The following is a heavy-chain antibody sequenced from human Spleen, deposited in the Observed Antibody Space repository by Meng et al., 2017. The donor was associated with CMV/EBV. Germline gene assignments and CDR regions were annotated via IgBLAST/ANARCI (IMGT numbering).Heavy chain of an antibody. CDR2: ISGSGGST. CDR1: GFTFSSYA. J-gene: IGHJ2*01. CDR3: AKDYWNDVLGWYFDL. V-gene: IGHV3-23*01. Sequence: GGSLRLSCAASGFTFSSYAMSWVRQAPGKGLEWVSAISGSGGSTYYADSVKGRFTISRDNSRNTLYLQMNSLRAEDTAVYYCAKDYWNDVLGWYFDLWGRGTLVTVSS. D-gene: IGHD1-1*01.